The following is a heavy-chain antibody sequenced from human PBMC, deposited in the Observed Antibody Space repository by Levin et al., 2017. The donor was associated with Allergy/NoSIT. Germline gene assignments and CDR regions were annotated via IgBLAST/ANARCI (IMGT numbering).Heavy chain of an antibody. CDR3: ARDSLVITWGAFSGFDY. Sequence: GGSLRLSCAASGFTFSSYSMNWVRQAPGKGLEWVSYISSSSSTIYYADSVKGRFTISRDNAKNSLYLQMNSLRAEDTAVYYCARDSLVITWGAFSGFDYWGQGTLVTVSS. CDR2: ISSSSSTI. CDR1: GFTFSSYS. V-gene: IGHV3-48*01. D-gene: IGHD3-22*01. J-gene: IGHJ4*02.